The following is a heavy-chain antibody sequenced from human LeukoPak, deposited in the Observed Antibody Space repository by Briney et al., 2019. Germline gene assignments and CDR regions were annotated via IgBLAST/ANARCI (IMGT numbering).Heavy chain of an antibody. CDR2: INPNSGGT. D-gene: IGHD6-13*01. Sequence: ASVKVSCKASGYTFTGYYMHWVRQAPGQGLEWMGRINPNSGGTNYAQRFQGRVTMTRDTSISTAYMELSRLRSDDTAVYYCARVGYSSSRYWFDPWGQGTLVTVSS. J-gene: IGHJ5*02. CDR1: GYTFTGYY. CDR3: ARVGYSSSRYWFDP. V-gene: IGHV1-2*06.